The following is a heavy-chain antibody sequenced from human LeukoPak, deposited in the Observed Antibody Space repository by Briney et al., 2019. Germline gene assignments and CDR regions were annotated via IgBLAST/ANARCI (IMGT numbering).Heavy chain of an antibody. CDR2: IKSKTGGGTT. V-gene: IGHV3-15*07. CDR3: TTENYDFWSGYSQFDY. Sequence: PGGSLRLSCAASGFTFRNAWMNWVRQAPGKGLEWVGRIKSKTGGGTTDYAAPVKGRFTISRDDSKNTLYLQMNSLKTEDTAVYYCTTENYDFWSGYSQFDYWGQGTLVTVSS. D-gene: IGHD3-3*01. CDR1: GFTFRNAW. J-gene: IGHJ4*02.